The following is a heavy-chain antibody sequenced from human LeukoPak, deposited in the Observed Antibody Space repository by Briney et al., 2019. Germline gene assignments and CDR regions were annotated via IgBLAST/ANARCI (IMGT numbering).Heavy chain of an antibody. CDR1: GFSFANYA. CDR3: TGQQQLAY. CDR2: IRSKNYGGTI. Sequence: PGRSLRLSCAASGFSFANYAMGWVRQAPGKGLEWLTVIRSKNYGGTIESAPSPRGRFVVSRDDSKSILYLQMNSLKTEDTGVYYCTGQQQLAYWGQGVLVTVSS. V-gene: IGHV3-49*04. J-gene: IGHJ4*02. D-gene: IGHD1-1*01.